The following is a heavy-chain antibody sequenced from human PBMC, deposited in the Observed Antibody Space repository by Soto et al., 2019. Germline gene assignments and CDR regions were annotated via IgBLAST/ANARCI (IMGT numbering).Heavy chain of an antibody. CDR1: GFTFSSYG. Sequence: GGSLRLSCAASGFTFSSYGMHWVRQAPGKGLEWVAVISYDGSNKYYADSVKGRFTISRDNSKNTLYLQMNSLRAEDTAVYYCAKWVYGGFGPYQLQDVYYYYGMDVWGQGTTVTVSS. CDR3: AKWVYGGFGPYQLQDVYYYYGMDV. CDR2: ISYDGSNK. V-gene: IGHV3-30*18. D-gene: IGHD2-2*01. J-gene: IGHJ6*02.